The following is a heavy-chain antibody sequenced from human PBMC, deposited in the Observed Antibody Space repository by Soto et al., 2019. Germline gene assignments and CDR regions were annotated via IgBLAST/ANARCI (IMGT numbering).Heavy chain of an antibody. D-gene: IGHD6-19*01. J-gene: IGHJ5*02. CDR3: ARGGPRGAVAATGGINWFDP. CDR2: FDPEDGET. V-gene: IGHV1-24*01. CDR1: GYTLTELS. Sequence: ASVKVSCKVSGYTLTELSMHWVRQAPGKGLEWMGGFDPEDGETIYAQKFQGRVTMTEDTSTDTAYMELSSLRSEDTAVYYCARGGPRGAVAATGGINWFDPWGQGTLVTVSS.